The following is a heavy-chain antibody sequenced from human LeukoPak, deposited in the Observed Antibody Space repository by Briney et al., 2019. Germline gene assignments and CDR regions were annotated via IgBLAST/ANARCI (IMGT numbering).Heavy chain of an antibody. Sequence: ASVKVSCKASGYTFTTYDISWARQAPGQGLEWMGWISTYNGNTNYAQKVQGRVTMTTDTSTSTAYMVLRSLRSDDTAVYYCTRGGASSGYDYWGQGTLVTVSS. CDR2: ISTYNGNT. V-gene: IGHV1-18*01. CDR3: TRGGASSGYDY. D-gene: IGHD6-19*01. CDR1: GYTFTTYD. J-gene: IGHJ4*02.